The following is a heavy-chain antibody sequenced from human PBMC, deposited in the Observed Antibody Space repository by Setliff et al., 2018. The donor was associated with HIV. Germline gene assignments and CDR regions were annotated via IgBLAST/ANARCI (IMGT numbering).Heavy chain of an antibody. CDR2: ISHSGST. CDR1: GGSFNNYS. CDR3: ARDQRLQGVQPPYWYFDL. D-gene: IGHD2-2*01. V-gene: IGHV4-34*01. Sequence: SETLSVTCGVFGGSFNNYSWNWFRQPPGRGLEWIGEISHSGSTSYNSSLKSRVTMSVDTAKNQFSLEMRSLTAADTAVYYCARDQRLQGVQPPYWYFDLWGRGTLVTVSS. J-gene: IGHJ2*01.